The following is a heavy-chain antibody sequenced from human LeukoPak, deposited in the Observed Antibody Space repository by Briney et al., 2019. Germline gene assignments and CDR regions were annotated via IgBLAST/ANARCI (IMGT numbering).Heavy chain of an antibody. CDR1: GYTFTSYA. CDR2: ITPSGGT. D-gene: IGHD2-21*01. J-gene: IGHJ4*02. V-gene: IGHV1-2*02. CDR3: AREGDVGDPHFDY. Sequence: ASVKVSCKASGYTFTSYAMHWVRQAPGQGLEWTGWITPSGGTNYPQKFQGRVAITRDTSITTAYMDLSRLTSDDTAVYYCAREGDVGDPHFDYWGQGTLVTVSS.